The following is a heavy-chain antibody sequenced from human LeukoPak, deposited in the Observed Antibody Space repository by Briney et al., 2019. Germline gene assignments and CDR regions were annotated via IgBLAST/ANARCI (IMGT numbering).Heavy chain of an antibody. J-gene: IGHJ4*02. CDR1: GYSISSGYY. CDR3: ARVSLYGDYVIPYYFDY. CDR2: IYHSGST. V-gene: IGHV4-38-2*02. D-gene: IGHD4-17*01. Sequence: SETLSLTCTVSGYSISSGYYWGWIRQPPGKGLEWIGSIYHSGSTYYNPSLKSRVTISVDTSKNQFSLKLSSVTAADTAVYYCARVSLYGDYVIPYYFDYWGQGTLVTVSS.